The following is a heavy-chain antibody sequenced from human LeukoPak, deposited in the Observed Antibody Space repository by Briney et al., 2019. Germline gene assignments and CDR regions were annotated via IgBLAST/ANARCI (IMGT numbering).Heavy chain of an antibody. CDR1: GFIFSNYA. CDR2: ISSRGDST. D-gene: IGHD6-19*01. CDR3: VKGPRPDITVAHTVEN. Sequence: GGSLRLSCAASGFIFSNYAMSWVRQVPGRGLEWVSTISSRGDSTYVADSVKGRFTNSRDNSKNSLYLQMNTVRAEDTAVYYCVKGPRPDITVAHTVENWGQGTLVTVSS. J-gene: IGHJ4*02. V-gene: IGHV3-23*01.